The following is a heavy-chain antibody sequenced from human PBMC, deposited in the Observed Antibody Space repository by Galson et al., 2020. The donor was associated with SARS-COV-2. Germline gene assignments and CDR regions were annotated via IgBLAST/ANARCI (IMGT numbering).Heavy chain of an antibody. D-gene: IGHD1-26*01. CDR3: ARGQISSREVDY. CDR2: TYYSGST. CDR1: GSYISSGGYY. Sequence: SETLSLTCTVSGSYISSGGYYWSRIRPHPGKGLEWNGYTYYSGSTYYNPSLKSRVTISVDTSKNQFSLKLSSVTAADTAVYYCARGQISSREVDYWGQGTLVTVSS. J-gene: IGHJ4*02. V-gene: IGHV4-31*03.